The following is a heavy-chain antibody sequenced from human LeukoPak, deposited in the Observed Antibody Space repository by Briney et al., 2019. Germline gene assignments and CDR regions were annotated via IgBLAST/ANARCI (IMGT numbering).Heavy chain of an antibody. D-gene: IGHD3-16*02. Sequence: ASVKVSCKASGYTFTSYDINWVRQSTGQGLEWKGWMNPNSGNTGYAQKFQVRVTITRNTSISTAHMELSSLRSEATAVYYCARWTITFGGVIATYNWFDPWGQGPLVTVSS. V-gene: IGHV1-8*03. CDR3: ARWTITFGGVIATYNWFDP. CDR2: MNPNSGNT. CDR1: GYTFTSYD. J-gene: IGHJ5*02.